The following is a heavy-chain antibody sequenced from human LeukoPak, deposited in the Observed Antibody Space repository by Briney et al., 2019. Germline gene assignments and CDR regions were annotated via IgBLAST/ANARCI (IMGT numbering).Heavy chain of an antibody. D-gene: IGHD3-22*01. V-gene: IGHV3-30-3*01. CDR1: GFTFSSYA. Sequence: PGGSLRLSCAASGFTFSSYAMHWVRQAPGKGLEWGAVISYDGSNKYYADSVKVRFTISRDNSKNTLYLQMNSLRAEDTAVYYCARGGYYDSSGYSIGSPLNFDYWGQGTLVAVSS. CDR2: ISYDGSNK. J-gene: IGHJ4*02. CDR3: ARGGYYDSSGYSIGSPLNFDY.